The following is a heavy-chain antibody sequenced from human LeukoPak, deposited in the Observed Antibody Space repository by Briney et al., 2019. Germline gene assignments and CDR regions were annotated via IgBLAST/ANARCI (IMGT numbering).Heavy chain of an antibody. D-gene: IGHD5/OR15-5a*01. CDR2: IYYSGST. CDR3: ARLGLHSAKRSRYYLDF. Sequence: SETLSLTCTVSGGSIRSYYWSWIRQPPGKGLEWIGYIYYSGSTKYNPSLKSRVTISVDTSKNQFSLGLRSVTAADTAVYYCARLGLHSAKRSRYYLDFWGQGTLVAVSP. V-gene: IGHV4-59*08. J-gene: IGHJ4*02. CDR1: GGSIRSYY.